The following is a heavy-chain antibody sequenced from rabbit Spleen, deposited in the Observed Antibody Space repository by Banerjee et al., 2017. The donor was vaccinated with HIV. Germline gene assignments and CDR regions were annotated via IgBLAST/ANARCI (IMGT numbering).Heavy chain of an antibody. CDR1: GFDFSSSDY. J-gene: IGHJ4*01. CDR3: ARDLDAVIGWNFAW. V-gene: IGHV1S40*01. D-gene: IGHD4-2*01. Sequence: QSLEESGGDLVKPGASLTLTCKASGFDFSSSDYMCWVRQAPGKGLEWIACIGAGSSGSTYYASWAKGRFTFSKTSSTTVTLQMTSLTAADTATYFCARDLDAVIGWNFAWWGPGTLVTVS. CDR2: IGAGSSGST.